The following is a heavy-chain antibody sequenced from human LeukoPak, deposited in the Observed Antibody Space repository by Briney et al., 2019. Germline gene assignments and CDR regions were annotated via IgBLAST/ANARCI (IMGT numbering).Heavy chain of an antibody. V-gene: IGHV3-74*01. CDR3: ARGDIVVVPAAMNY. J-gene: IGHJ4*02. CDR2: INSDGSST. CDR1: GFTFSSYW. Sequence: GGSLRLSCAASGFTFSSYWMHWVRQAPGKGLVWVSRINSDGSSTSYADSVKGRFTISRDNAKNTLYLQMNSLRAEDTAVYYCARGDIVVVPAAMNYWGQGTLVTVSS. D-gene: IGHD2-2*01.